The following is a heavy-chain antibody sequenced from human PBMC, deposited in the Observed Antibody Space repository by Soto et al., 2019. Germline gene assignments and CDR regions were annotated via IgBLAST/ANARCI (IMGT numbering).Heavy chain of an antibody. CDR1: GFTFSSYA. V-gene: IGHV3-23*01. Sequence: EVQLLESGGGLVQPGGSLRLSCAASGFTFSSYAMSWVRQAPGKGLEWVSAISGSGGSTYYADSVKGRFTISRDNSKNTLYLQMNSRGAEDTAVYYCAKDPIHYGSVSCRVCGCDPAVDYWGQGTLVTVSS. CDR2: ISGSGGST. CDR3: AKDPIHYGSVSCRVCGCDPAVDY. D-gene: IGHD3-10*01. J-gene: IGHJ4*02.